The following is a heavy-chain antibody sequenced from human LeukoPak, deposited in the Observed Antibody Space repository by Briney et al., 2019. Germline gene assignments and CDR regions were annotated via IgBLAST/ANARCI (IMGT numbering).Heavy chain of an antibody. D-gene: IGHD3-10*01. Sequence: QTGGSLSLLCAASGFTFSNYWVQWVRQAPGGGLVWVSRINRDGSTTKYADYVKGRLTVSRDNAKNTLNLQMSSLGGEDTAVYYCARDKKSGESSEIDYWGQGTLVTVSS. V-gene: IGHV3-74*01. CDR1: GFTFSNYW. CDR2: INRDGSTT. J-gene: IGHJ4*02. CDR3: ARDKKSGESSEIDY.